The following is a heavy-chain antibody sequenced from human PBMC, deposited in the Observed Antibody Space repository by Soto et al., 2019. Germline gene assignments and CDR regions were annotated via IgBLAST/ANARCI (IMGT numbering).Heavy chain of an antibody. J-gene: IGHJ5*02. CDR1: GGSISSYY. V-gene: IGHV4-59*01. D-gene: IGHD3-3*01. CDR2: IYYSGST. Sequence: SETLSLTCTVSGGSISSYYWSWIRQPPGKGLEWIGYIYYSGSTNYNPSLKSRVTISVDTSKNQFSLKLSSVTAADTAVYYCARGENDFWSGSAPALWFDPWGQGTLVTVSS. CDR3: ARGENDFWSGSAPALWFDP.